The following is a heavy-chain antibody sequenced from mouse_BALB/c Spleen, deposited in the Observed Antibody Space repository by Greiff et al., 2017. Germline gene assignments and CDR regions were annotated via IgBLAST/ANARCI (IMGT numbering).Heavy chain of an antibody. CDR2: ISYSGST. D-gene: IGHD4-1*01. J-gene: IGHJ1*01. Sequence: EVKLMESGPGLVKPSQSLSLTCTVTGYSITSDYAWNWIRQFPGNKLEWMGYISYSGSTSYNPSLKSRISITRDTSKNQFFLQLNSVTTEDTATYYCARTGTGNWYFDVWGAGTTVTVSS. CDR1: GYSITSDYA. CDR3: ARTGTGNWYFDV. V-gene: IGHV3-2*02.